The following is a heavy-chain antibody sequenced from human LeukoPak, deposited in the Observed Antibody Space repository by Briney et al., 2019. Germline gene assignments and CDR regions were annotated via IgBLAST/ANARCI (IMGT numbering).Heavy chain of an antibody. CDR3: AKDGNVLWWWGGAFDI. J-gene: IGHJ3*02. D-gene: IGHD2-21*01. V-gene: IGHV3-30*02. Sequence: GGSLRLSCAASGFTFSSYAMSWVRQAPGKGLEWVAFIRYDGSNKYYADSVKGRFTISRDNSKNTLYLQMNSLRAEDTAVYYCAKDGNVLWWWGGAFDIWGQGTMVTVSS. CDR1: GFTFSSYA. CDR2: IRYDGSNK.